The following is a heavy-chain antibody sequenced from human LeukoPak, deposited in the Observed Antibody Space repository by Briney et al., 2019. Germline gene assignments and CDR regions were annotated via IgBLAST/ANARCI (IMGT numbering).Heavy chain of an antibody. D-gene: IGHD4-17*01. CDR2: IYPGDSDS. V-gene: IGHV5-51*01. CDR1: GYIFSNYW. Sequence: GESLKISCXVSGYIFSNYWIGWVRQMPGKGLKWMGIIYPGDSDSRYSPSFQGQVTLSVDKSINTAYLQWSSLKASDTAMYYCARSMTTVTPLDYWGQGTLVTVSS. J-gene: IGHJ4*02. CDR3: ARSMTTVTPLDY.